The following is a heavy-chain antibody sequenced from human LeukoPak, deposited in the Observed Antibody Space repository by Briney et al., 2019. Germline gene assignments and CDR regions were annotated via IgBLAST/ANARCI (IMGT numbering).Heavy chain of an antibody. Sequence: SDTLSLTCAVSGYSISSTNWWGWIRQPPGKGLEWTGYIYYSGSTYYNPSLKSRVTMSVDTSKNQFSLKLSSVTAVDTAVYYCAKGDPYGSGSYPVDYWGQGTLVTVSS. D-gene: IGHD3-10*01. CDR1: GYSISSTNW. V-gene: IGHV4-28*03. CDR2: IYYSGST. CDR3: AKGDPYGSGSYPVDY. J-gene: IGHJ4*02.